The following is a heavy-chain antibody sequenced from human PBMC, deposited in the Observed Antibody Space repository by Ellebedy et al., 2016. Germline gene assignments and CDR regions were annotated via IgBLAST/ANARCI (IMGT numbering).Heavy chain of an antibody. D-gene: IGHD3-10*01. J-gene: IGHJ4*02. V-gene: IGHV4-30-4*01. CDR1: GGSISSGDYY. Sequence: LRLSCTVSGGSISSGDYYWSWIRQPPGKGLEWIGYIYYSGSTYYNPSLKSRVTISVDTSKNQFSLKLSSVTAADTAVYYCARVARYYGSGFFDYWGQGTLVTVSS. CDR2: IYYSGST. CDR3: ARVARYYGSGFFDY.